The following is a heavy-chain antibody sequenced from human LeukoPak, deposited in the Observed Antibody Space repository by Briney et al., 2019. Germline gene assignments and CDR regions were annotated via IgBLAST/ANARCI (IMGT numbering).Heavy chain of an antibody. J-gene: IGHJ4*02. V-gene: IGHV4-59*01. CDR3: AREGRYSGYAD. CDR2: IYYSGST. D-gene: IGHD5-12*01. CDR1: GXSISSYY. Sequence: PSETLSLTWTVSGXSISSYYGSWIRQPPGKGLEWIGYIYYSGSTNYNPSLKSRVTISVDTSKNQFSLKLSSVTAADTAVYYCAREGRYSGYADWGQGTLVTVSS.